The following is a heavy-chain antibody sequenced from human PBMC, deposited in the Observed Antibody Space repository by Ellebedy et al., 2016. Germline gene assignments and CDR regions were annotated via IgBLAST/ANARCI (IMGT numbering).Heavy chain of an antibody. D-gene: IGHD6-13*01. CDR3: ARIRSSWYGAFDI. CDR2: INSVSTDI. Sequence: GESLKISCAASGFRFSSYAMNWVRQAPGRGLEWISFINSVSTDIYYADSVKCRFTISRDNAKNSLFLQMNTLRAEDTARYYCARIRSSWYGAFDIWGQGTMVAVSS. V-gene: IGHV3-21*05. CDR1: GFRFSSYA. J-gene: IGHJ3*02.